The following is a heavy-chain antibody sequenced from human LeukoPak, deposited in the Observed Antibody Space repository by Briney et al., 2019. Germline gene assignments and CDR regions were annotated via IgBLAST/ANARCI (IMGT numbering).Heavy chain of an antibody. D-gene: IGHD1-1*01. CDR2: INHSGST. Sequence: PSETLSLTCAVYGGSFSGYYWSWIRQPPGKGLEWIGEINHSGSTNYNPSLKSRVTISVDKSKNQFSLIVTSVTAADTAVYYCAGRRPWFDPWGQGALVTVSS. J-gene: IGHJ5*02. CDR1: GGSFSGYY. V-gene: IGHV4-34*01. CDR3: AGRRPWFDP.